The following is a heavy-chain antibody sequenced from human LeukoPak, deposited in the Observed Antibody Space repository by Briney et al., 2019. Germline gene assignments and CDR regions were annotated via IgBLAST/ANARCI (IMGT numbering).Heavy chain of an antibody. V-gene: IGHV3-20*04. CDR1: GFTVSSNY. J-gene: IGHJ5*02. Sequence: GGSLRLSCAASGFTVSSNYMSWVRQAPGKGLEWVSGINWNGGSTGYADSVKGRFTISRDNAKNSLYLQMNSLRAEDTALYYCARSGSYWFDPWGQGTLVTVSS. D-gene: IGHD1-26*01. CDR2: INWNGGST. CDR3: ARSGSYWFDP.